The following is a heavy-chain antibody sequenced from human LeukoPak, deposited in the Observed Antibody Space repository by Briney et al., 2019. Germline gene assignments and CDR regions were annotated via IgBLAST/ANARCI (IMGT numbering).Heavy chain of an antibody. D-gene: IGHD3-16*01. Sequence: TSEPLTLTCGASGGSITNTNWWGWLRPPPGQGLEGIEEACLSGLHNYNPPLSSRVIIALDASKNHLPLLLTPVAVAHTAVYYCSSENGAFSPLGVWGQGYLVTVLS. V-gene: IGHV4/OR15-8*01. CDR1: GGSITNTNW. J-gene: IGHJ4*03. CDR3: SSENGAFSPLGV. CDR2: ACLSGLH.